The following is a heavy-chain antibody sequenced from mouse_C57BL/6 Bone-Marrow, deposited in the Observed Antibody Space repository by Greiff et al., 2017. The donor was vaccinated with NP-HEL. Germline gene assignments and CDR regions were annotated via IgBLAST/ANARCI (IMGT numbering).Heavy chain of an antibody. Sequence: QVQLKESGAELVKPGASVKMSCKASGYTFTTYPIEWMKQNHGKSLEWIGNFHPYNDDTKYNEKFKGKATLTVEKSSSTVYLELSRLTSDDSAVYYCARGSYYDHWYFYVWGTGTTVTVSS. CDR2: FHPYNDDT. V-gene: IGHV1-47*01. D-gene: IGHD2-10*01. J-gene: IGHJ1*03. CDR3: ARGSYYDHWYFYV. CDR1: GYTFTTYP.